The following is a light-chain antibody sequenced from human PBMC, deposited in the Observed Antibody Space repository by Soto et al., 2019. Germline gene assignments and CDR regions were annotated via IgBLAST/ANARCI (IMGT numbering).Light chain of an antibody. CDR3: QQYENLPT. V-gene: IGKV1-6*01. CDR1: QGIRND. Sequence: AIQMTQSPSSLSASVGDRVTITCRASQGIRNDLGWYQQKPGKAPKLLIYGASSLQSGVPSRFSGSGSGTDFTLTISSLQPEDFATYYCQQYENLPTFGQGTRLEIK. CDR2: GAS. J-gene: IGKJ5*01.